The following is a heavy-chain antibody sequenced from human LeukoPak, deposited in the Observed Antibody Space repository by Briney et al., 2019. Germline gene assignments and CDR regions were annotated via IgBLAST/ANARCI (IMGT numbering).Heavy chain of an antibody. V-gene: IGHV1-2*02. Sequence: ASVRVSCKASGFTFTDYYIHWVRQAPGQGLEWMGWINPDSGDTNYAQKFQGRVTMTRATSTSTVYMELSILRSEDTAVYYCAREGTFSSPRNWFDPWGQGTLVTVSS. CDR2: INPDSGDT. J-gene: IGHJ5*02. CDR3: AREGTFSSPRNWFDP. D-gene: IGHD6-13*01. CDR1: GFTFTDYY.